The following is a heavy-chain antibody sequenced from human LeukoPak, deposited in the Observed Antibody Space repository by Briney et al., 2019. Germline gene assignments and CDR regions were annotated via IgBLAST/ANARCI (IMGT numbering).Heavy chain of an antibody. V-gene: IGHV4-59*08. J-gene: IGHJ4*02. CDR3: ARRWEGNYDSSGYAFDY. CDR2: IYYSGDT. D-gene: IGHD3-22*01. CDR1: GGSISGYS. Sequence: SETLSLTCTVSGGSISGYSWSWIRQSPGGELEWIGYIYYSGDTAYNPSLRSRVTISVDTSKNQFSLKLSSVTAADTAVYYCARRWEGNYDSSGYAFDYWGQGTLVTVSS.